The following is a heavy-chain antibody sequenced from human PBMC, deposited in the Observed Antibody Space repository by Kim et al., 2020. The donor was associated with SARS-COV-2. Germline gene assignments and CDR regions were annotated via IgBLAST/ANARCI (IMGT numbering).Heavy chain of an antibody. J-gene: IGHJ4*02. D-gene: IGHD5-12*01. CDR1: GFTFDDYT. V-gene: IGHV3-43*01. CDR2: ISWDGGST. Sequence: GGSLRLSCAASGFTFDDYTMHWVRQAPGKGLEWVSLISWDGGSTYYADSVKGRFTISRDNSKNSLYLQMNSLRTEDTALYYCAKDIREMATIMLFDYWGQGTLVTVSS. CDR3: AKDIREMATIMLFDY.